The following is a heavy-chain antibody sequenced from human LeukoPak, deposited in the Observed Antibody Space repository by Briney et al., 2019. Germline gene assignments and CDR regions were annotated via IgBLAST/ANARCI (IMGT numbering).Heavy chain of an antibody. D-gene: IGHD4-17*01. V-gene: IGHV3-30*03. CDR3: TGYGDYPGYFDY. J-gene: IGHJ4*02. Sequence: GGSLRLSCAASGFTFSTYGMHWVRQAPGKGLEWVAVISYDGSNSYYADSVKGRFTISRDNSKNTLYLQMNSLRAEDTAVYYCTGYGDYPGYFDYWGQGTLVTVSS. CDR2: ISYDGSNS. CDR1: GFTFSTYG.